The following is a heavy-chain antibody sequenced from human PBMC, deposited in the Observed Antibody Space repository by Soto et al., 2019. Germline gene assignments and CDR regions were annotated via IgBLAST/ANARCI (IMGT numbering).Heavy chain of an antibody. CDR1: GGSISSSSYY. CDR3: ARHGTVTRPYYYYGMDV. D-gene: IGHD4-4*01. J-gene: IGHJ6*02. CDR2: IYYSGST. Sequence: SETLSLTCTVSGGSISSSSYYWGWIRQPPGKGLELIGSIYYSGSTYYNPSLKSRVTISVDTSKNQFSLKLSSVTAADTAVYYCARHGTVTRPYYYYGMDVWGQGTTVTVSS. V-gene: IGHV4-39*01.